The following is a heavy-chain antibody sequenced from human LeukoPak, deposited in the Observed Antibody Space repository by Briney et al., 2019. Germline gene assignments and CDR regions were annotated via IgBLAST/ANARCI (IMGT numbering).Heavy chain of an antibody. J-gene: IGHJ4*02. Sequence: PSETLSLTCTVSGGSISSYYWSWIRQPAGKGLEWIGRIYTSGSTNYNPSLKSRVTMSVYTSMNQFSLKLSFVTAADTAVYYCARVGYYYGSGSYWFFDYWGQGTLVTVSS. V-gene: IGHV4-4*07. CDR2: IYTSGST. CDR1: GGSISSYY. D-gene: IGHD3-10*01. CDR3: ARVGYYYGSGSYWFFDY.